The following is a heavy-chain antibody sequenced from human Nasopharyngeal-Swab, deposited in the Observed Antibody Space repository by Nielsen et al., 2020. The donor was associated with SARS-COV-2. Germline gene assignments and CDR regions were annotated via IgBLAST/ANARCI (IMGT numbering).Heavy chain of an antibody. CDR2: IYTSGST. D-gene: IGHD2-21*01. Sequence: SCPVSGGSISSGSYYWSWIRQPAGKGLEWIGRIYTSGSTNYNPSLKSRVTISVDTSKNQFSLKLSSVTAADTAVYYCARTRMKTYCGGDCYSTDFDLWGRGTLVTVSS. CDR1: GGSISSGSYY. CDR3: ARTRMKTYCGGDCYSTDFDL. J-gene: IGHJ2*01. V-gene: IGHV4-61*02.